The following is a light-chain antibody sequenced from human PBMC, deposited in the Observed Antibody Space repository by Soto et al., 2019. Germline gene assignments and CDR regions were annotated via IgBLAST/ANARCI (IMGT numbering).Light chain of an antibody. J-gene: IGLJ1*01. CDR2: DVS. V-gene: IGLV2-11*01. CDR3: CSYAGTSTYV. Sequence: QSALTQPPSVSGSPGQSVTISCTGTSSDVGDYDYVSWYLQHPGTAPKPLISDVSRRHSGVPDRFSGSKSGNTASLTISGLQVDDEGDYYCCSYAGTSTYVFGTGTKVTVL. CDR1: SSDVGDYDY.